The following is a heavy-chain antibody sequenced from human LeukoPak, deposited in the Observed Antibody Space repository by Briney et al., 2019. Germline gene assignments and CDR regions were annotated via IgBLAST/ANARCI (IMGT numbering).Heavy chain of an antibody. J-gene: IGHJ6*02. V-gene: IGHV4-34*01. D-gene: IGHD2-2*01. Sequence: XIGEXNHSXXTNYNPSLESRVTISVDTSKNQFSLKLSSVTAADTAVYYCARGRIVVVPAVFRVRYYGMDVWGQGTTVTVSS. CDR3: ARGRIVVVPAVFRVRYYGMDV. CDR2: XNHSXXT.